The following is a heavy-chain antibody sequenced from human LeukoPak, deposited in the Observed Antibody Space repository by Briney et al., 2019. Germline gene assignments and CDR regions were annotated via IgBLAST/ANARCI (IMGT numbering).Heavy chain of an antibody. CDR1: TYTFTRYG. CDR2: ISGYNGNT. J-gene: IGHJ4*02. Sequence: AASVKVSCKASTYTFTRYGISWVRQAPGQGLEWMGWISGYNGNTNYAQKFLGRVSMTADTATSTAYMELRSLTSDDTAMYYCARSGRGTYYYFDFWGQGTLVTVSS. D-gene: IGHD5-12*01. V-gene: IGHV1-18*01. CDR3: ARSGRGTYYYFDF.